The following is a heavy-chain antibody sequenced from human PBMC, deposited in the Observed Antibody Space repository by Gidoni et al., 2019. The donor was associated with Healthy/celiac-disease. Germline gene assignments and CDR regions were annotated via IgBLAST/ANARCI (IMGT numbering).Heavy chain of an antibody. J-gene: IGHJ4*02. Sequence: EVQLVESGGGLVQPGGSLRLSCAASGFTFRSYEMNWVRQAPGKGLEWVSYISSSGSTIYYADSVKGRFTISRDNAKNSLYLQMNSLRAEDTAVYYCATYGSGSYPNSNDYWGQGTLVTVSS. CDR3: ATYGSGSYPNSNDY. CDR2: ISSSGSTI. D-gene: IGHD3-10*01. V-gene: IGHV3-48*03. CDR1: GFTFRSYE.